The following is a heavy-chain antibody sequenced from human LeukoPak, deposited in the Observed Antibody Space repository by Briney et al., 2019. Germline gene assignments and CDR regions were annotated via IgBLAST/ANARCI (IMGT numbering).Heavy chain of an antibody. D-gene: IGHD1-26*01. V-gene: IGHV4-61*02. CDR2: IYTSGST. Sequence: SETLSLTCTVSGGSISSGSYYWSWIRQPAGKGLEWIGRIYTSGSTNYNPSLKSRVTISVDTSKNQFSLKLSSVTAADTAVYYCARDRYDSGSYLPIDYWGQGTLVTVSS. CDR1: GGSISSGSYY. J-gene: IGHJ4*02. CDR3: ARDRYDSGSYLPIDY.